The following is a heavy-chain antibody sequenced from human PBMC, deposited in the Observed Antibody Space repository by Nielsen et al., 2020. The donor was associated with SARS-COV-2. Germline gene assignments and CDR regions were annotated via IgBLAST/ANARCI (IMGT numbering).Heavy chain of an antibody. CDR2: IYHSGST. D-gene: IGHD4-17*01. CDR3: VRSPPTTVTRTNNRNYYYYYMDV. J-gene: IGHJ6*03. Sequence: SETLSLTCTVSGYSISSGYYWGWIRQPPGKGLEWIGSIYHSGSTYYNPSLKSRVTISVDTSKNQFSLKLSSVTAADTAVYYCVRSPPTTVTRTNNRNYYYYYMDVWGKGTTVTVSS. CDR1: GYSISSGYY. V-gene: IGHV4-38-2*02.